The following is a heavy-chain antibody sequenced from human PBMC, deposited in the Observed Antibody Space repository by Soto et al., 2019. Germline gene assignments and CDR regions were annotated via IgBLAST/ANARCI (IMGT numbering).Heavy chain of an antibody. V-gene: IGHV2-5*02. D-gene: IGHD3-22*01. CDR2: IYWDDDE. J-gene: IGHJ4*02. CDR1: GFSLSTRGVG. Sequence: SGPTLVNPTQTLTLTCTFSGFSLSTRGVGVGWIRQPPGKALEWLALIYWDDDERYSPSLKSRLTITKDTSKNQVVLTMTNMDPVDTATYYCAHRRRYYDSSGYYYLDYWGQGTLVTVSS. CDR3: AHRRRYYDSSGYYYLDY.